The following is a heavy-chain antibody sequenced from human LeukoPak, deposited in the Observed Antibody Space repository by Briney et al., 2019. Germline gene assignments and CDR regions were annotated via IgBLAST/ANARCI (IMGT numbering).Heavy chain of an antibody. D-gene: IGHD6-13*01. V-gene: IGHV3-23*01. CDR1: GSTFSSYA. J-gene: IGHJ5*02. Sequence: GGSLRLSCAASGSTFSSYAMSWVRQAPGKGLEWVSAISGSGDTNYADSVKGRFTISRDNSRKMLYLQLNSLRVEDTAVYYCAKDRVAAIGGWFDPWGQGTLVIVSS. CDR3: AKDRVAAIGGWFDP. CDR2: ISGSGDT.